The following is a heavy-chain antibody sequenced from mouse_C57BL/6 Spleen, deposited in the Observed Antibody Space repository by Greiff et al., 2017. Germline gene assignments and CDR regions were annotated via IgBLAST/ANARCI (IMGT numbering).Heavy chain of an antibody. CDR3: ARDRTVGRGYFDV. D-gene: IGHD4-1*01. CDR2: INYDGSST. J-gene: IGHJ1*03. Sequence: EVKLVESEGGLVQPGSSMKLSCTASGFTFSDYYMAWVRQVPEKGLEWVANINYDGSSTYYLDSLKSRFIISRDNAKNILYLQMSSLKSEDTATYYCARDRTVGRGYFDVWGTGTTVTVSS. V-gene: IGHV5-16*01. CDR1: GFTFSDYY.